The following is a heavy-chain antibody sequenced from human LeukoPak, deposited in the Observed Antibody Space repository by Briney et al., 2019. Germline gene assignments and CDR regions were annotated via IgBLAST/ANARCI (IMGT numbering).Heavy chain of an antibody. V-gene: IGHV4-34*01. J-gene: IGHJ3*02. CDR2: INHSGST. Sequence: SETLSLTCAVYGGSFSGYYWSWIRQPPGKGLEWIGEINHSGSTNYNPSLKSRVTISVDTSKNQFSLKLSSVTAADTAMYYCARLIAVVGIRAFDIWGQGTMVTVSS. CDR1: GGSFSGYY. CDR3: ARLIAVVGIRAFDI. D-gene: IGHD6-19*01.